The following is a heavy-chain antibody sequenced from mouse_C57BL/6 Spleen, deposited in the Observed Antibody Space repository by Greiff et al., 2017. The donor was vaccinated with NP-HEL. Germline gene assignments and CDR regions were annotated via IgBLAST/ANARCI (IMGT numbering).Heavy chain of an antibody. D-gene: IGHD1-1*01. CDR3: ARKGFTTNFDY. J-gene: IGHJ2*01. CDR1: GFTFSDYG. Sequence: EVKLVESGGGLVKPGGSLKLSCAASGFTFSDYGMHWVRQAPEKGLEWVAYISSGSSTIYYADTVKGRFTISRDNAKNTLFLQMTSLRSEDTARYYCARKGFTTNFDYWGQGTTLTVSS. V-gene: IGHV5-17*01. CDR2: ISSGSSTI.